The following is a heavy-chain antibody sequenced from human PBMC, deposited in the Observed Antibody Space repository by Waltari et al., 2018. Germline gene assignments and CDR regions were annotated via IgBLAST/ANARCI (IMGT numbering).Heavy chain of an antibody. D-gene: IGHD6-13*01. Sequence: QVQLQESGPGLVKPSETLSLTCTVSGGSISSYYWSWIRQPAGKGLEWIVRIYTSGSTNYNPSLKSRVTMSVDTSKNQFSLKLSSVTAADTAVYYCARAPSIAAAGRGDFDYWGQGTLVTVSS. CDR3: ARAPSIAAAGRGDFDY. J-gene: IGHJ4*02. CDR2: IYTSGST. V-gene: IGHV4-4*07. CDR1: GGSISSYY.